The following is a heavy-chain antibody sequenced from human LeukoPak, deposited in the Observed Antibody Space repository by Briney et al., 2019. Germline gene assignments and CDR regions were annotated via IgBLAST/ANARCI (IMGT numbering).Heavy chain of an antibody. V-gene: IGHV1-69*01. Sequence: ASVKVSCKASGGTFSSYAISWVRQAPGQGLEWMGGIIPIFGTANYAQKFQGRVTITADESTSTAYVELSSLRSEDTAVYYCAGCSGSYPMDYWGQGTLVTVSS. D-gene: IGHD1-26*01. J-gene: IGHJ4*02. CDR2: IIPIFGTA. CDR3: AGCSGSYPMDY. CDR1: GGTFSSYA.